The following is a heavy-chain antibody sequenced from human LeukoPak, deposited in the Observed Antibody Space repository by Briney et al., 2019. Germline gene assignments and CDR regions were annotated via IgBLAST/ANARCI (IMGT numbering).Heavy chain of an antibody. D-gene: IGHD2-21*01. CDR3: ARPCGGDCSFLDI. J-gene: IGHJ3*02. Sequence: GGSLRLSCAASGFTFSDWYMNWVRQAPGKGLEWISCIGTSSTNTHYADSVKGRFTISRDNTKNSVRLQLKNVRAEDTAVYYCARPCGGDCSFLDIWGQGTMVTVSP. V-gene: IGHV3-11*01. CDR2: IGTSSTNT. CDR1: GFTFSDWY.